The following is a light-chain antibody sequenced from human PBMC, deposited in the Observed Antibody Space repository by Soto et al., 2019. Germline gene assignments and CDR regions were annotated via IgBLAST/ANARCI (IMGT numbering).Light chain of an antibody. V-gene: IGKV1-9*01. CDR2: DVS. J-gene: IGKJ3*01. CDR3: EQYFSYRP. CDR1: KGISNY. Sequence: SVXXRVTIXCRASKGISNYLGWYQQKPCKAPKLLMYDVSSLKSGVPSRFSGSGSGTELTLSISSLQSDDFATYYCEQYFSYRPFGQGAKAAI.